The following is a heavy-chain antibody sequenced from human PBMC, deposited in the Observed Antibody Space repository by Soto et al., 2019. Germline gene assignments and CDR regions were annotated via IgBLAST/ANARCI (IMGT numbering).Heavy chain of an antibody. D-gene: IGHD6-13*01. Sequence: SGESLKISCKGSGYSFTSYWISWVRQMPGKGLEWMGRIDPSDSYTNYSPSFQGHVTISADKSISTAYLQWSSLKASDTAMYYCARHKASSSWYYYYYGMDVWGQGTTVTVSS. CDR3: ARHKASSSWYYYYYGMDV. CDR2: IDPSDSYT. V-gene: IGHV5-10-1*01. J-gene: IGHJ6*02. CDR1: GYSFTSYW.